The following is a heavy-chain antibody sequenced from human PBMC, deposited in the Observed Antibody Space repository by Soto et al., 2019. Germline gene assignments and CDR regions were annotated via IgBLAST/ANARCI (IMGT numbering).Heavy chain of an antibody. CDR1: GGSISSYY. Sequence: QVQLQESGPGLVKPSETLSLTCTVSGGSISSYYWSWIRQPPGKGLEWIGYIYYSGSTNYNPSLKSRVTISVDTSKNQCSLKLSSVTAADTAVYYCAREGGEARAFDIWGQGTMVTVSS. CDR2: IYYSGST. D-gene: IGHD3-10*01. V-gene: IGHV4-59*01. J-gene: IGHJ3*02. CDR3: AREGGEARAFDI.